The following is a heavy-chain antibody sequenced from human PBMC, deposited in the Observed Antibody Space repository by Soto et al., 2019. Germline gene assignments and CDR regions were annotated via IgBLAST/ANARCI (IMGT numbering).Heavy chain of an antibody. V-gene: IGHV3-30*03. CDR2: ISYDGSNK. CDR3: AIPYSSGWPYYFDY. J-gene: IGHJ4*02. Sequence: GGSLRLSCAASGFTFSSYGMHWVRQAPGKGLEWVAVISYDGSNKYYADSVKGRFTISRDNSKNTLYLQMNSLRAEDTAVYYCAIPYSSGWPYYFDYWGQGTLVTVSS. CDR1: GFTFSSYG. D-gene: IGHD6-19*01.